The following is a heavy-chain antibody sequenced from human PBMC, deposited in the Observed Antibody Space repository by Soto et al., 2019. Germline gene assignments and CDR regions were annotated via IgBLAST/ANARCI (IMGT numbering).Heavy chain of an antibody. Sequence: EVQLVESGGGLIQPGGSLRLSCAASGFTVSSNYMSWVRQAPGKGLEWVSVIYSGGSTYYADSVKGRFTISRDNSRNTLYLQMNSLRGEDTALYYCAKDHSSGSADYYFDYWGQGTLVTVSS. V-gene: IGHV3-66*03. J-gene: IGHJ4*02. CDR1: GFTVSSNY. CDR3: AKDHSSGSADYYFDY. CDR2: IYSGGST. D-gene: IGHD6-19*01.